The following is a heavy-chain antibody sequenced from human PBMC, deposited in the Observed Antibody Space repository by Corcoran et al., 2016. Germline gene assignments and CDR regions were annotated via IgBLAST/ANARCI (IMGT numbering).Heavy chain of an antibody. D-gene: IGHD6-6*01. CDR2: TYYRSKWYK. J-gene: IGHJ1*01. CDR3: ARGGGSIAD. V-gene: IGHV6-1*01. CDR1: GDRVSSNSAG. Sequence: QVQLQQSGPGLVKPSQTLSLTCAISGDRVSSNSAGWNWIRQSPSRGLEWLGRTYYRSKWYKDYAESVKSRITINPDTSKTQFSLQLNSVTPEDTDVYYCARGGGSIADWGQGTLVTVSS.